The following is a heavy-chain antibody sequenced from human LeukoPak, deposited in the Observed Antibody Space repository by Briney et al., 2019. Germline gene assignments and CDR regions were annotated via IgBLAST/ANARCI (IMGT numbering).Heavy chain of an antibody. D-gene: IGHD3-10*01. CDR3: AKDIRRGSGTHYYYYGMDV. V-gene: IGHV3-23*01. CDR2: ISGRGINT. J-gene: IGHJ6*02. Sequence: GGSLRLSCAASGFTFSSYSVSWVRQAPWKGLEWVSAISGRGINTYYAASVKGRFDISRDNSRDTVYLQMNSLRAEDTAIYYCAKDIRRGSGTHYYYYGMDVWGQGTAVTVSS. CDR1: GFTFSSYS.